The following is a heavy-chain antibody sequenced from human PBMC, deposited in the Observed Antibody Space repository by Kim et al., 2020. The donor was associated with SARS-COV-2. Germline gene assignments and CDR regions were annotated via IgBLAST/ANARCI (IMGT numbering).Heavy chain of an antibody. J-gene: IGHJ4*02. D-gene: IGHD6-13*01. CDR3: ARVFSAGDFDY. V-gene: IGHV4-34*01. CDR2: INHSGST. Sequence: SETLSLTCAVYGGSFSGYYWSWIRQPPGKGLEWIGEINHSGSTNYNPSLKSRVTISVDTSKIQFSLKLSSVTAADTAVYYCARVFSAGDFDYWGQGTLVTVSS. CDR1: GGSFSGYY.